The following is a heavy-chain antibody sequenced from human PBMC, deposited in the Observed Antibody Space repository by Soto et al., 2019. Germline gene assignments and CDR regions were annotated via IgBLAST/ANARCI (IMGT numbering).Heavy chain of an antibody. CDR1: GDTFSSYT. CDR3: AAGGHGAFDI. Sequence: QVQLVQSGAEVKKPGSSVKVSCKASGDTFSSYTISWVRQAPGQRLEWMGRIIPILDIANYAQKFQGRVTISADKSTSTASMELSSLRSEDTAVYYCAAGGHGAFDIWGQGTMVTVSS. CDR2: IIPILDIA. V-gene: IGHV1-69*02. J-gene: IGHJ3*02. D-gene: IGHD1-26*01.